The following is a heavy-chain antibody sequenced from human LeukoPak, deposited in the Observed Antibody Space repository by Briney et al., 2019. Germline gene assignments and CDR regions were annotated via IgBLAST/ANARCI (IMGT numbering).Heavy chain of an antibody. V-gene: IGHV3-53*01. J-gene: IGHJ6*02. CDR3: AREWGYGCGVECFSGIQAYYGMDV. Sequence: GSLRLSCAASGFTFRNFGIHWVRQAPGKGLEWVSVIYSGGDTYYADSVKGRFTISRDNSKNTLYLQMNRLRAEDTAIYYCAREWGYGCGVECFSGIQAYYGMDVWGQGTTVTVSS. CDR1: GFTFRNFG. D-gene: IGHD2-15*01. CDR2: IYSGGDT.